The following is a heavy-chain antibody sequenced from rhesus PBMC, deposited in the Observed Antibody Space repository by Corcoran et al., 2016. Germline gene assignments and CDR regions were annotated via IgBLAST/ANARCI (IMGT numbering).Heavy chain of an antibody. D-gene: IGHD6S26*01. CDR2: ISQPIGSNT. V-gene: IGHV3-110*01. J-gene: IGHJ4*01. CDR3: TRGRGAAAAPYYFDY. CDR1: GFTFSEHY. Sequence: EVQLVESGGGLVQPGGSLRLSCVASGFTFSEHYMDWVRQAAGKGLEWVSTISQPIGSNTYYSDPVKGRFTISRDNAKNTLYLQMNNLRAEDTAVYYCTRGRGAAAAPYYFDYWGQGVLVTVSS.